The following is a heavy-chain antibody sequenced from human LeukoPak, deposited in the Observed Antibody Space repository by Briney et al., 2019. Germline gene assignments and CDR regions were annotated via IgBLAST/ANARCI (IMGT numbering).Heavy chain of an antibody. D-gene: IGHD3-22*01. CDR3: ARVERTYYYDSSGYSTYYFDY. CDR1: GGSVSNGNFY. J-gene: IGHJ4*02. CDR2: IYYTGSA. Sequence: PSETLSLTCTVSGGSVSNGNFYWSWLRQPPGKALEWIGYIYYTGSAYYSPSLEGRVRISVDTSKNQFSLKLSSVTAADTAVYYCARVERTYYYDSSGYSTYYFDYWGQGTLVTVSS. V-gene: IGHV4-61*01.